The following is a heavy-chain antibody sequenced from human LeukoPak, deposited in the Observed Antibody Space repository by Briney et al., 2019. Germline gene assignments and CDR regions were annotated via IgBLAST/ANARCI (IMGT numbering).Heavy chain of an antibody. V-gene: IGHV4-34*01. CDR1: GGSFSGYY. CDR2: INHSGST. CDR3: ARDPEYPDY. D-gene: IGHD1-14*01. J-gene: IGHJ4*02. Sequence: SETLSLTCAVYGGSFSGYYWSWIRQPPGKGLEWIGEINHSGSTNYNPSLKSRVTISVDTSKNQFSLKLNSVTAADTAVYYCARDPEYPDYGGQGTLVTVS.